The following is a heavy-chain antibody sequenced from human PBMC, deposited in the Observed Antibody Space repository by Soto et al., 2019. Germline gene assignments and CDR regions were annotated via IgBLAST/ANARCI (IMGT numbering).Heavy chain of an antibody. CDR1: GDSIGNSH. D-gene: IGHD1-26*01. CDR2: TFSRGSA. CDR3: ARHHPRTLGALEISFHF. J-gene: IGHJ1*01. Sequence: PSETLSLTCTVSGDSIGNSHWSWIRQPPGKGLEWIGLTFSRGSATYNPSLKSRVTISVDTSKNQLSLKLTSVTAADTAVYFCARHHPRTLGALEISFHFWAKGTRVTVSS. V-gene: IGHV4-4*09.